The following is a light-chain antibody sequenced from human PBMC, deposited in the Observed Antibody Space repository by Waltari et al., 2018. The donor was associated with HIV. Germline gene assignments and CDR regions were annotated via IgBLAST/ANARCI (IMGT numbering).Light chain of an antibody. Sequence: QSALTQPASVSGSPGQSITISCTGSSSDVGSYNLVSWYQQHPGKAPKLIIYEGINRPSVVSNRFSGSKSGNTASLTISGLQAEDEADYYCCSYAGSSNWVFGGGTKLTVL. CDR1: SSDVGSYNL. J-gene: IGLJ3*02. V-gene: IGLV2-23*01. CDR2: EGI. CDR3: CSYAGSSNWV.